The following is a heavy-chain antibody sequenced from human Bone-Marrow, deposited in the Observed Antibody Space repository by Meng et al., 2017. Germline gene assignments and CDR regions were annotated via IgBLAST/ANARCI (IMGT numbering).Heavy chain of an antibody. J-gene: IGHJ4*02. Sequence: GGSLRLSCAASGFTFSSYAMHWVRQAPGKGLEWVAVISYDGSNKYYADSVKGRFTISRDNAKNSLYLQMNSLRAEDTAVYYCARGLGLRLGELSSYYFDYWGQGTLVTVSS. CDR3: ARGLGLRLGELSSYYFDY. D-gene: IGHD3-16*02. V-gene: IGHV3-30*04. CDR1: GFTFSSYA. CDR2: ISYDGSNK.